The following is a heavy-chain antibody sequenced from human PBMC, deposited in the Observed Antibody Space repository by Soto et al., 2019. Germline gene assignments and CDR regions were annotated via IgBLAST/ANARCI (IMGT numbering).Heavy chain of an antibody. V-gene: IGHV4-34*01. CDR2: INHSGST. Sequence: PSETLSLTCAVYGGSFSGYYWSWIRQPPGKGLEWIGEINHSGSTNYNPSLKSRVTISVDTSKNQFSLKLSSVTAADTAVYYCARVRIAAAGSLWFDPWGQGTLVTVSS. CDR1: GGSFSGYY. CDR3: ARVRIAAAGSLWFDP. J-gene: IGHJ5*02. D-gene: IGHD6-13*01.